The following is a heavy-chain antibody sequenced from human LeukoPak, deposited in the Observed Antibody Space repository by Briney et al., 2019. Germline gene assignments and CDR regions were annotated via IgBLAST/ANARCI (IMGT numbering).Heavy chain of an antibody. CDR2: IYTSGST. CDR1: GGSISSGSYY. CDR3: ARGTGRLRYFGMDV. D-gene: IGHD3-9*01. V-gene: IGHV4-61*02. J-gene: IGHJ6*03. Sequence: PSETLSLTCTVSGGSISSGSYYWSWIRQPAGKGLEWIGRIYTSGSTNYNPSLKSRVTMSVDTSKNQFSLKLSSVTAADTAVYYCARGTGRLRYFGMDVWGKGTTVTISS.